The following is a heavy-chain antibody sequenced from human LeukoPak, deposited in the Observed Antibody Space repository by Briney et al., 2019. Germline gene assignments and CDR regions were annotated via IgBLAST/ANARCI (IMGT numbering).Heavy chain of an antibody. CDR1: GFTFSGSG. J-gene: IGHJ4*02. Sequence: GESLRLSCAASGFTFSGSGMHWVRQAPGKGVEWVAFIRYHGSDKYYADSVKGRFTISRDNSKNTLYLQMNSLRPGDTSVYFCARSPTSWYFDYWGQGTLVTVSS. CDR2: IRYHGSDK. V-gene: IGHV3-30*02. D-gene: IGHD2-2*01. CDR3: ARSPTSWYFDY.